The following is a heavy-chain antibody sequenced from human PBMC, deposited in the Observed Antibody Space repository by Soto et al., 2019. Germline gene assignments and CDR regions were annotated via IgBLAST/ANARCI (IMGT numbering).Heavy chain of an antibody. J-gene: IGHJ4*02. CDR1: GFTFSGSG. Sequence: PGGSLRLSCAASGFTFSGSGIHWVRQASGKGLEWVGRIRTKTNNYATAYAASVKGRFTISRDDSKNMAYLQMNSLKTEGTAVYYCTAMAGIDYWGQGTLVTVSS. CDR3: TAMAGIDY. D-gene: IGHD6-19*01. CDR2: IRTKTNNYAT. V-gene: IGHV3-73*01.